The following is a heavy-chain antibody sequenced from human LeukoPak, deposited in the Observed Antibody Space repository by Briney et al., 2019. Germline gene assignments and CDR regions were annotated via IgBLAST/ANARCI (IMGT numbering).Heavy chain of an antibody. D-gene: IGHD1-26*01. CDR2: ISGSGGST. V-gene: IGHV3-23*01. CDR1: GFTFSSYG. Sequence: HPGGSLRLSCAAPGFTFSSYGMSWVRQAPGKGLEWVSAISGSGGSTYYADSVKGRFTISRDNSKNTLYLQMNSLRAEDTAVYYCAKDLRWELRIDYWGQGTLVTVSS. J-gene: IGHJ4*02. CDR3: AKDLRWELRIDY.